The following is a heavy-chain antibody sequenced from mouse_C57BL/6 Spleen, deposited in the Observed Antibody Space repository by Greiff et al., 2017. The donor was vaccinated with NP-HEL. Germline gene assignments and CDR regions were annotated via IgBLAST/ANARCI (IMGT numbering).Heavy chain of an antibody. CDR2: IYPGDGDT. J-gene: IGHJ1*03. CDR1: GYAFSSSW. Sequence: QVQLQQSGPELVKPGASVKISCKASGYAFSSSWMNWVKQRPGKGLEWIGRIYPGDGDTNYNGKFKGKATLTADKSSSTAYMQLSSLTSEDSAVYFCARLYDYDRDFDVWGTGTTVTVSS. D-gene: IGHD2-4*01. V-gene: IGHV1-82*01. CDR3: ARLYDYDRDFDV.